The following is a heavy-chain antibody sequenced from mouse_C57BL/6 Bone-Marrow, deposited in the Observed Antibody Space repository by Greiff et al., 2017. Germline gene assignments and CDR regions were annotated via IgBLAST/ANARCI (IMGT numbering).Heavy chain of an antibody. CDR2: INPNNGGT. Sequence: EVQLQQSGPELVKPGASVKISCKASGYTFTDYYMNWVKQSHGKSLEWIGDINPNNGGTSYNQKFKCKATLTVDKSSSTAYMELRSLTSEDSAVYYCFYGYDGAWFAYWGQGTLVTVSA. D-gene: IGHD2-2*01. CDR1: GYTFTDYY. J-gene: IGHJ3*01. V-gene: IGHV1-26*01. CDR3: FYGYDGAWFAY.